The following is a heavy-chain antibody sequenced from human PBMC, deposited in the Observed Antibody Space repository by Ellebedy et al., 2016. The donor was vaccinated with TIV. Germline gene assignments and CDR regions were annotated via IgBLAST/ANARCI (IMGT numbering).Heavy chain of an antibody. Sequence: GESLKISCAASGFTFSSYAMAWVRQTPGKGLEWVSAIYGGGVTAYYTDSVKGRFTISRDNSKRTVDLQMRSVRAEDTAVYFCAKDRTSGDGYWFFDSWGQGTMVSVSS. CDR2: IYGGGVTA. CDR1: GFTFSSYA. D-gene: IGHD2-21*02. V-gene: IGHV3-23*01. CDR3: AKDRTSGDGYWFFDS. J-gene: IGHJ4*02.